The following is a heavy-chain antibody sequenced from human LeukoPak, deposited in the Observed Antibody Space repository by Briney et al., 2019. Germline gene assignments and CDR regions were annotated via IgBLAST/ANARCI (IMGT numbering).Heavy chain of an antibody. V-gene: IGHV3-23*01. CDR3: AKRGVAIRVILVGFHKEAYYFDS. J-gene: IGHJ4*02. CDR2: ISGSGGST. D-gene: IGHD3-22*01. Sequence: PGGSLRLSCAVSGITLSNYGMSWVRQAPGKGLEWVAGISGSGGSTNYADSVKGRFTISRDNPKNTLYLQMNILRAEDTAVYFCAKRGVAIRVILVGFHKEAYYFDSWGQGALVTVSS. CDR1: GITLSNYG.